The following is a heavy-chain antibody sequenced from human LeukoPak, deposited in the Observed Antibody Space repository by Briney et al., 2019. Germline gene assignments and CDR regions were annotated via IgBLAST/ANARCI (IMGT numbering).Heavy chain of an antibody. CDR2: IWYDGSNK. J-gene: IGHJ4*02. CDR3: ARDRYYFDY. CDR1: GFTFSSYG. Sequence: PGGSLRLSCAASGFTFSSYGMHWVRQAPGKGLEWVAVIWYDGSNKYYADSVKGRFTISRDNAKNSLYLQMNSLRAEDTAVYYCARDRYYFDYWGQGTLVTVSS. V-gene: IGHV3-33*01.